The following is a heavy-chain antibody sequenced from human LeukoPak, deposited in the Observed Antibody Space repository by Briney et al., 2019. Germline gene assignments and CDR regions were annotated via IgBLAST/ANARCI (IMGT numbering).Heavy chain of an antibody. D-gene: IGHD3-10*01. J-gene: IGHJ6*02. CDR3: ARGELIRGVLARSPRPRLYYSMDV. CDR2: SYTTGSA. V-gene: IGHV4-4*07. CDR1: GGSIRDSY. Sequence: SETLSLTCTVSGGSIRDSYWNWIRLPAGRGLEWIGRSYTTGSASYNPSLKSRVTMSFDMSSNQFSLRLTSVTAADTAVYFCARGELIRGVLARSPRPRLYYSMDVWGQGTTVIVSS.